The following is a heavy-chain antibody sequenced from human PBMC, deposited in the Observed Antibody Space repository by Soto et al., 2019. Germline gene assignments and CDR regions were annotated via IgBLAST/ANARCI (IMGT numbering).Heavy chain of an antibody. CDR3: ARGQSRMATHWGRVSYYYGMDV. Sequence: PSETLALSCAFYGGSFSVYYWSWIRQPPGKGLDSIGEINHSGSTNYNPSLKSRVTISVDTSKNQFSLKLSSVTAADTAVYYCARGQSRMATHWGRVSYYYGMDVWGQGTTVTVSS. D-gene: IGHD5-12*01. J-gene: IGHJ6*01. CDR2: INHSGST. CDR1: GGSFSVYY. V-gene: IGHV4-34*01.